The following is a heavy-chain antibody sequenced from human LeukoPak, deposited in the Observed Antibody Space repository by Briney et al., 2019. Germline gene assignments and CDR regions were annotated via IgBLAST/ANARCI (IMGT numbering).Heavy chain of an antibody. V-gene: IGHV1-18*01. Sequence: ASVKVSCKASGYTFTSYGISWVRQPPGQGLEWMGWINAYNGYTNYAQKLQGRVTMTTDTSTSTAYMELRSLRSDDTAVYYCATIPFDVDTAMVSDYYYYYGMDVWGQGTTVTVSS. CDR1: GYTFTSYG. CDR2: INAYNGYT. D-gene: IGHD5-18*01. J-gene: IGHJ6*02. CDR3: ATIPFDVDTAMVSDYYYYYGMDV.